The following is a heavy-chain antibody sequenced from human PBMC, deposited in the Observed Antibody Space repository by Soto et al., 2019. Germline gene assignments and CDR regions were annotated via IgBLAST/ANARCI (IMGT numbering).Heavy chain of an antibody. Sequence: EVQLAESGGTLVQPGGSLRLSCAVSGFTFGAYWMSWVRQAPGKGLEWVAILNNDGSQTNYVDCVRGRFSISRDNTKNSLYLQMNSLRVEDTAVYFCARGGGHNLEYWGQGALVTVSS. V-gene: IGHV3-7*04. D-gene: IGHD1-1*01. CDR1: GFTFGAYW. J-gene: IGHJ4*02. CDR2: LNNDGSQT. CDR3: ARGGGHNLEY.